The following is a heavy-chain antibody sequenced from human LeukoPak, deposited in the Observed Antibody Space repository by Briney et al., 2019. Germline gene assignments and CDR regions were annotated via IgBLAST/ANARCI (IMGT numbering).Heavy chain of an antibody. D-gene: IGHD3-22*01. CDR3: ARQEPVYYYDSSGYPVSG. CDR1: GGSISSSSYY. Sequence: PSETLSLTCTVSGGSISSSSYYWGWIRQPPGKGLEWIGSIYYSGSTYYNPSLKSRVTISVDTSKNQFSLKLSSVTAADTAVYCCARQEPVYYYDSSGYPVSGWGQGTLVTVSS. V-gene: IGHV4-39*01. CDR2: IYYSGST. J-gene: IGHJ4*02.